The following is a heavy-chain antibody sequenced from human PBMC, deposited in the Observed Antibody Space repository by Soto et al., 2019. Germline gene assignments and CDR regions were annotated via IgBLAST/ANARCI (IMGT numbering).Heavy chain of an antibody. D-gene: IGHD6-13*01. CDR1: GFTFSSYA. Sequence: PGGSLRLSCVASGFTFSSYAMSWVRQAPGKGLEWVSAISGSGGRTYYADSVKGRFTISRDNSKNTLYLQMNSLRVEDTAVYYCARGQAVAAGIWAFDIWGQGTMVTVSS. J-gene: IGHJ3*02. CDR3: ARGQAVAAGIWAFDI. CDR2: ISGSGGRT. V-gene: IGHV3-23*01.